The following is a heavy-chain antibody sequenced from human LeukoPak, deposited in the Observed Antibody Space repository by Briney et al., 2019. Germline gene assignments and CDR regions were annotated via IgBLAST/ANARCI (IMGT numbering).Heavy chain of an antibody. Sequence: RSGRSLRLSCAASGFTFDDYAMHWVRQAPGKGLEWVSGISWNSGSIGYADSVKGRFTISRDNAKNSLYLQMNSLRAEDTAVYYCARDLLPEYYYDSSGYYRALGYWGQGTLVTVSS. D-gene: IGHD3-22*01. V-gene: IGHV3-9*01. CDR3: ARDLLPEYYYDSSGYYRALGY. CDR2: ISWNSGSI. J-gene: IGHJ4*02. CDR1: GFTFDDYA.